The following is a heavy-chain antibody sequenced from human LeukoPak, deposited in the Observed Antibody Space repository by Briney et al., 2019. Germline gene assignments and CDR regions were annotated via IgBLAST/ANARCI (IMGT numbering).Heavy chain of an antibody. CDR3: ARVSFRGRQPEAFDI. J-gene: IGHJ3*02. CDR1: GFSFSSYS. D-gene: IGHD1-14*01. V-gene: IGHV3-21*05. Sequence: KTGGSLRLSCAASGFSFSSYSMNWVRQAPGKGLEWVSYISSSSSYTNYADSVKGRFTISRDNAKNSLYLQMNSLRAEDTAVYYCARVSFRGRQPEAFDIWGQGTMVTVSS. CDR2: ISSSSSYT.